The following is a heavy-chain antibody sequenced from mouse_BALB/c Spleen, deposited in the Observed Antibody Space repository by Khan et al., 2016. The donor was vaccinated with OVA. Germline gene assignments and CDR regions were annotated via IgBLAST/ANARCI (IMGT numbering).Heavy chain of an antibody. V-gene: IGHV9-3-1*01. Sequence: QIQLVQSGPELKKPGETVKISCKASGYTFTNYAMNWVKQPPGKGLKWMGWINTYTGEPTYADDFKGRFAFSLETSASTAYLQINNLKNEDTATYCCARGYWYFDVWGAGTTVTVSS. CDR1: GYTFTNYA. CDR2: INTYTGEP. J-gene: IGHJ1*01. D-gene: IGHD2-2*01. CDR3: ARGYWYFDV.